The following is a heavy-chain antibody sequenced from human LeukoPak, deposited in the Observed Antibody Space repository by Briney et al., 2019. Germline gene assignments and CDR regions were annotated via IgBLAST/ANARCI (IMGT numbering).Heavy chain of an antibody. J-gene: IGHJ4*02. CDR2: IYSGGST. V-gene: IGHV3-66*02. CDR3: ARLEWLLYFYFDY. D-gene: IGHD3-3*01. CDR1: GFTVSSNY. Sequence: GGSLRLSCAASGFTVSSNYMSWVRQAPGEGLEWVSVIYSGGSTYYADSVKGRFTISRDNSKNTLYLPMNSLRAEDTAVYYCARLEWLLYFYFDYWGQGTLVTVSS.